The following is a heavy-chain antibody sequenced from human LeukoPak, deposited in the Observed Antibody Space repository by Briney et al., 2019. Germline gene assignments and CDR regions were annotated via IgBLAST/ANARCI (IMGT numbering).Heavy chain of an antibody. V-gene: IGHV3-7*01. D-gene: IGHD5-18*01. CDR1: GFTFSGYW. CDR3: ARAMVNMDV. CDR2: IKEDGSEK. J-gene: IGHJ6*03. Sequence: QSGGSLRLSCEASGFTFSGYWMTWVRQAPGKGLEWVANIKEDGSEKYYVDSVKGRFTISRDNAKNSLNLQMSSLRAEDTAVYYCARAMVNMDVWGKGTTVTVSS.